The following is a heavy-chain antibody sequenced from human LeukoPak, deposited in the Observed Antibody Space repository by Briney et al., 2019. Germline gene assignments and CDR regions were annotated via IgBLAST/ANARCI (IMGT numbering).Heavy chain of an antibody. D-gene: IGHD6-19*01. CDR3: AKDVVPDSGWDLDY. V-gene: IGHV3-23*01. J-gene: IGHJ4*02. CDR1: GFNFSTYS. Sequence: PGGSLRLSCAASGFNFSTYSMTWVRQGPGKGLEWVSSIYPSGDSTFYADSVKGRFTISRDNSKNTLYLQMSSLRTEDTAIYYCAKDVVPDSGWDLDYWGQGTLVTVSS. CDR2: IYPSGDST.